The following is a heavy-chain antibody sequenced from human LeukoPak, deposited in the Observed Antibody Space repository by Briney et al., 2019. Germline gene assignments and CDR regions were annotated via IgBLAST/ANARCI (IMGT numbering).Heavy chain of an antibody. J-gene: IGHJ4*02. D-gene: IGHD5-18*01. CDR1: GGSISSYY. Sequence: SETLSLTCTVSGGSISSYYWSWIRQPPGKGLEWIGYIYYSGSTNYNPSLKSRVTMSVDTSRNQFSLKLSSVTAADTAVYYCARASAMALTNFDYWGQGTLVTVSS. V-gene: IGHV4-59*12. CDR3: ARASAMALTNFDY. CDR2: IYYSGST.